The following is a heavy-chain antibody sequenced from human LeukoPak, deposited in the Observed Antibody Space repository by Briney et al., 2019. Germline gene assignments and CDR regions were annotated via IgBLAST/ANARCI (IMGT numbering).Heavy chain of an antibody. Sequence: SETLSLTCTVSGGSISSYYWSWIRQPPGKGLEWIGYIYYSGSTNYNPSLKSRVTISVDTSKNQFSLKLSSVTAADTAVYYCACSRYDYDILTLRDAFDIWGQGTMVTVSS. D-gene: IGHD3-9*01. CDR2: IYYSGST. V-gene: IGHV4-59*01. CDR3: ACSRYDYDILTLRDAFDI. CDR1: GGSISSYY. J-gene: IGHJ3*02.